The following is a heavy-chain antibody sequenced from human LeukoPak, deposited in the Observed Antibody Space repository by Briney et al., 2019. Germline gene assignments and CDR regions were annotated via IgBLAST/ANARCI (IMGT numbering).Heavy chain of an antibody. CDR3: ARDSGTTGEVKFDP. D-gene: IGHD3-10*01. CDR2: IYYSGST. CDR1: GGSISSYY. J-gene: IGHJ5*02. V-gene: IGHV4-59*12. Sequence: SETLSLTCTVSGGSISSYYWSWIRQPPGKGLEWIGYIYYSGSTNYNPSLKSRVTISVETSKNEFSLKLSSVTAADTAVYYCARDSGTTGEVKFDPWGQGTLVTVSS.